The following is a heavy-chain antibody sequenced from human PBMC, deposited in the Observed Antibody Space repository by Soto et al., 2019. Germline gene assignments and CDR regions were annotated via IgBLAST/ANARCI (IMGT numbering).Heavy chain of an antibody. CDR3: ERAKGGERYPDY. CDR2: MNPNSGNT. Sequence: QVQLVQSGAEVKKPGASVKVSCKDSGYTFTSYDINWVRQATGQGLEWMGWMNPNSGNTGYAQKFQGRASMTRTTSISTAYLELSSLRSEDTAVYYCERAKGGERYPDYWGQGTLVSVSS. V-gene: IGHV1-8*01. CDR1: GYTFTSYD. D-gene: IGHD2-2*02. J-gene: IGHJ4*02.